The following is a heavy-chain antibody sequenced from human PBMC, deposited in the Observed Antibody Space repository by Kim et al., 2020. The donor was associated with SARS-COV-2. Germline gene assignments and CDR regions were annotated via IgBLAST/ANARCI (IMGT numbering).Heavy chain of an antibody. V-gene: IGHV4-34*01. J-gene: IGHJ4*02. CDR3: ARGRVHRRYYFDY. D-gene: IGHD1-1*01. Sequence: SNQSLKSRVPISVDPSKNQFSLKLRSVTAADTAVYYCARGRVHRRYYFDYWGQGTLVTVSS.